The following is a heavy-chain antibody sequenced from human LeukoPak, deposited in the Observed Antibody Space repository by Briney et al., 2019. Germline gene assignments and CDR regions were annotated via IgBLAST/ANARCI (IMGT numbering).Heavy chain of an antibody. CDR1: GYTFTNYD. J-gene: IGHJ6*03. CDR3: ARGGELPLSYYYYYYMDV. Sequence: GASVKVSCKTSGYTFTNYDIKWVRQATGQGLGWRGWMNPNSGNTGYAQKFQGRVTMTRNTSISAAYMELSSLRSQETAVYYCARGGELPLSYYYYYYMDVWGKGTTVTVSS. V-gene: IGHV1-8*01. D-gene: IGHD1-26*01. CDR2: MNPNSGNT.